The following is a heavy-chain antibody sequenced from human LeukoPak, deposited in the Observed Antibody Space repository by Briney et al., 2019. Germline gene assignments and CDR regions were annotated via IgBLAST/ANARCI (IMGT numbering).Heavy chain of an antibody. CDR2: ISGSGGDT. D-gene: IGHD3-10*01. CDR1: GFTFSSYA. J-gene: IGHJ6*02. CDR3: AKAVWFGEFDYYFFGLDV. Sequence: PGGSLRLSCAAFGFTFSSYAMGWARQAPGKGLEWVSAISGSGGDTYYADSVKGRFTFPRDNSKNTLYLQMNSLRPEDTALYYCAKAVWFGEFDYYFFGLDVWGQGTTVTVSS. V-gene: IGHV3-23*01.